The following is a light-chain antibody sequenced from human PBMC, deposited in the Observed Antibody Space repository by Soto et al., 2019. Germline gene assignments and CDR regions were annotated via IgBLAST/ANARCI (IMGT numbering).Light chain of an antibody. CDR1: SSDVGGYNY. J-gene: IGLJ1*01. Sequence: QSALTQPPSASGSPGQSVTISCTGNSSDVGGYNYVSWYQHHPGNAPKLMIYEVNKRTSGVPDRFSGSKSGNTASLTVSGLQAEDEADYYCSSYAGSNTPYVFGTGTKATVL. V-gene: IGLV2-8*01. CDR3: SSYAGSNTPYV. CDR2: EVN.